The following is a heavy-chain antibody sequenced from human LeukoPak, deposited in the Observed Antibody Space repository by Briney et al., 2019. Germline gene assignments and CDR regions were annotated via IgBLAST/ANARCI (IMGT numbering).Heavy chain of an antibody. J-gene: IGHJ5*02. Sequence: SETLSLTCTVSGGSISSYYWSWIRQPPGKGLEWIGEINHSGSTNYNPSLKSRVTISVDTSKNQFSLKLSSVTAADTAVYYCARGRLNWFDPWGQGTLVTVSS. CDR3: ARGRLNWFDP. V-gene: IGHV4-34*01. CDR1: GGSISSYY. CDR2: INHSGST.